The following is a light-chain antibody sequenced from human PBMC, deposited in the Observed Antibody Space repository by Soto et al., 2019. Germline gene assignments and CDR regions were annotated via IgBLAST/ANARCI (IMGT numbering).Light chain of an antibody. Sequence: EIVLTQSPATLSLSPGERATLSCRASQSISSHLARYQQKPGQAPRLLIYDLSNRATDIPARFSGSGSGTDFTLTISSLEPEDFAVYYCQQRPNWPLTFGGGTKVEIK. CDR1: QSISSH. CDR3: QQRPNWPLT. J-gene: IGKJ4*01. CDR2: DLS. V-gene: IGKV3-11*01.